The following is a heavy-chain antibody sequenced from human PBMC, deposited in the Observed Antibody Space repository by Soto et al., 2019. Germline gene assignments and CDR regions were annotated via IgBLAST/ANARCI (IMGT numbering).Heavy chain of an antibody. CDR1: GGSIISYY. J-gene: IGHJ3*02. Sequence: PSETLSLTCTVSGGSIISYYWSWMRQPPGKGLEWIGYIYYSGSTNYNPSLKSRVTISVDTSKNQFSLKLSSVTAADTAVYYCAFSGPMVRGVPYAFDIWGQGTMVTVSS. CDR2: IYYSGST. D-gene: IGHD3-10*01. CDR3: AFSGPMVRGVPYAFDI. V-gene: IGHV4-59*01.